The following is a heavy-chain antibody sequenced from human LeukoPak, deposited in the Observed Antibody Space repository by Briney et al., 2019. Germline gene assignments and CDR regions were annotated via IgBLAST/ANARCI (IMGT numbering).Heavy chain of an antibody. CDR1: GFTFSDYW. J-gene: IGHJ4*02. V-gene: IGHV3-74*01. CDR2: INSDGTSI. CDR3: ARDRWNFDY. D-gene: IGHD4-23*01. Sequence: QPAGSLTLSCAASGFTFSDYWLHWLRQAPGEGLVWVSRINSDGTSINYADSVKVRFTINRDNVKITLYLHMNSVRAEDTAVYYGARDRWNFDYWGRRTRVTV.